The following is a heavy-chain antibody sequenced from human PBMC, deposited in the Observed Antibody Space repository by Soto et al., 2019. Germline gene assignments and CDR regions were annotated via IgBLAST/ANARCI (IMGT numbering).Heavy chain of an antibody. V-gene: IGHV4-39*07. CDR2: IYYSGST. Sequence: PSETLSLTCTVSGGSISSSSYYWGWIRQPPGKGLEWIGSIYYSGSTYYNPSLKSRVTISVDTSKNQFSLKLSSVTAADTGVYYCARDYHWKYYYYGMDVWGQGTTVTVSS. J-gene: IGHJ6*02. D-gene: IGHD1-20*01. CDR1: GGSISSSSYY. CDR3: ARDYHWKYYYYGMDV.